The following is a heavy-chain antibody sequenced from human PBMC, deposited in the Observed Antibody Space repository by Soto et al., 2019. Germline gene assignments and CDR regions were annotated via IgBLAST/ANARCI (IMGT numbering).Heavy chain of an antibody. J-gene: IGHJ4*02. D-gene: IGHD3-10*01. V-gene: IGHV4-31*03. Sequence: SETLSLTCTVSGGSISSGDYYWSWIRQLPGKGLEWVGYICCSGSTYYNPSPKSRLTISLVTSMNHFSLKLSSMTAADTAVYYCARGPYGSPDSWGQGTQVTVSS. CDR3: ARGPYGSPDS. CDR1: GGSISSGDYY. CDR2: ICCSGST.